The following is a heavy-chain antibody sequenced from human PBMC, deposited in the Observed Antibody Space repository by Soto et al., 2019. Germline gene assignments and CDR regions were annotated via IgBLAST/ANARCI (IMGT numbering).Heavy chain of an antibody. Sequence: PGESLKISCKASGYSFSTYWIAWVRQTPGKGLEWMGSIFPADSETRYSPSFQGQVTISADRSMSTAYLQWDNLKASDTAMYYCARQGVGGSWGQGAQVTVSS. CDR1: GYSFSTYW. V-gene: IGHV5-51*01. J-gene: IGHJ5*02. CDR2: IFPADSET. CDR3: ARQGVGGS.